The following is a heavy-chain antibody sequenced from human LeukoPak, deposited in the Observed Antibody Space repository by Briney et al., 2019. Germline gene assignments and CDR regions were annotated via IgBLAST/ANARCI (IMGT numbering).Heavy chain of an antibody. CDR1: GFPFSRCH. CDR2: ISGSGGST. D-gene: IGHD4-11*01. J-gene: IGHJ4*02. CDR3: ANWETTVVFDY. V-gene: IGHV3-23*01. Sequence: GGSLRLSCSASGFPFSRCHMSWVRQAPGKGLEWVSAISGSGGSTYYADSVKGRFTISRDNSKNTLYLQMNSLRAEDTAVYYCANWETTVVFDYWGQGTLVTVSS.